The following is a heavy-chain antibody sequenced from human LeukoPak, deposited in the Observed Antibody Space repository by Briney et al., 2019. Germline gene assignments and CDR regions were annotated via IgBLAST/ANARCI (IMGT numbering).Heavy chain of an antibody. CDR2: INPNSGGT. CDR3: ARAGTLYRAPGDY. V-gene: IGHV1-2*06. Sequence: ASVKVSCKASGYTFTSYGISWVRQAPGQGLEWMGRINPNSGGTNYAQKFQGRVTMTRDTSISTAYMELSRLRSDDTAVYYCARAGTLYRAPGDYWGQGTLVTVSS. D-gene: IGHD3-16*02. J-gene: IGHJ4*02. CDR1: GYTFTSYG.